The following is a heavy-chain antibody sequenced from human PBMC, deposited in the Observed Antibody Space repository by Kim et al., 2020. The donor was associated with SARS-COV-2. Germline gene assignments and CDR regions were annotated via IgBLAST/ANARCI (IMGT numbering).Heavy chain of an antibody. CDR2: ISYDGSNK. Sequence: GGSLRLSCAASGFTFSSYAMHWVRQAPGKGLEWVAVISYDGSNKYYADSVKGRFTISRDNSKNTLYLQMNSLRAEDTAVYYCARAEGYYDSSGTTGNYF. D-gene: IGHD3-22*01. J-gene: IGHJ4*01. CDR1: GFTFSSYA. CDR3: ARAEGYYDSSGTTGNYF. V-gene: IGHV3-30-3*01.